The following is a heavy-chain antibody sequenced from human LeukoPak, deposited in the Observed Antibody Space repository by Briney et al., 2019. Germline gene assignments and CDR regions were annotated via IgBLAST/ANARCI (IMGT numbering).Heavy chain of an antibody. CDR2: ISGSGGST. CDR3: AKARKGSSWYFDY. J-gene: IGHJ4*02. D-gene: IGHD6-13*01. V-gene: IGHV3-23*01. Sequence: GGSLRLSCAASGFTFSSYAMSWVRQAPGKGLEWVSAISGSGGSTYYADSVKGRFTISRDNSKSTLYLQMNSLRAEDTAVYYCAKARKGSSWYFDYWGQGTLVTVSS. CDR1: GFTFSSYA.